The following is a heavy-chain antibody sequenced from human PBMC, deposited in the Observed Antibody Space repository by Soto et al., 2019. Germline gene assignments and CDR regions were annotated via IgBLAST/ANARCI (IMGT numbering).Heavy chain of an antibody. CDR3: AERYCTNGVCYTNYYYYIDV. J-gene: IGHJ6*03. CDR2: ITTSGGNT. D-gene: IGHD2-8*01. CDR1: GFTFSTYA. V-gene: IGHV3-23*01. Sequence: EVQLLESGGGLVQPGGSLRLSCAASGFTFSTYAMSWVRQAPGKGLEWVSTITTSGGNTYYADSVQGRFTISRDNSKNTLYLQMNSLRAEDTAVYYCAERYCTNGVCYTNYYYYIDVWGKGTTVTVSS.